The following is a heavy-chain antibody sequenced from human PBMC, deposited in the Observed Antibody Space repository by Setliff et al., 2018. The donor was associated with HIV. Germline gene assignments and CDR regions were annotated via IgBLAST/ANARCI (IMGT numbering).Heavy chain of an antibody. CDR2: ISHSGST. V-gene: IGHV4-4*02. J-gene: IGHJ5*02. D-gene: IGHD6-13*01. CDR1: GGSISSNTW. CDR3: ARGTRSSLNWFDP. Sequence: SETLSLTCAVSGGSISSNTWWSWVRQPPGKGLEWIVEISHSGSTNYSSSLKSRLTISVDTSRNQFSLKLNSVTAADTAVYYCARGTRSSLNWFDPWGQGTLVTVSS.